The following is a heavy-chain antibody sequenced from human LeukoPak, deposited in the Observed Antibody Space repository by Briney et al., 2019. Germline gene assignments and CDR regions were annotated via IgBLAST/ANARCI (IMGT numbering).Heavy chain of an antibody. D-gene: IGHD1-14*01. CDR3: ARVLTPRLGAFDI. Sequence: GGSLRLSCAASGFTFSSYWMSWVRQAPGKGPEWVANIKQDGSEKYYVDSVKGRFTISRDNAKNSLYLQMNSLRAEDTAVYYCARVLTPRLGAFDIWGQGTMVTVSS. V-gene: IGHV3-7*01. CDR1: GFTFSSYW. CDR2: IKQDGSEK. J-gene: IGHJ3*02.